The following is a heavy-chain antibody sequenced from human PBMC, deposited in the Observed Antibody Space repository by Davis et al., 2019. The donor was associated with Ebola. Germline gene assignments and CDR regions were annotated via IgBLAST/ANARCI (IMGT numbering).Heavy chain of an antibody. Sequence: SETLSLTCVISGDTVSSNSVAWNWIRQSPSRGLEWLGRTYYRSKWLYDYSVSVKSRITITPDTSRNQFSLQLDSVTPEDTAVYYCARGPPMDVWGQGTTVTVSS. CDR3: ARGPPMDV. J-gene: IGHJ6*02. V-gene: IGHV6-1*01. CDR1: GDTVSSNSVA. CDR2: TYYRSKWLY.